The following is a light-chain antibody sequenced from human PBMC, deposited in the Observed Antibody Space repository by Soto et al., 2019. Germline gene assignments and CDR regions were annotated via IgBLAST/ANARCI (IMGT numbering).Light chain of an antibody. J-gene: IGKJ4*01. V-gene: IGKV3D-15*01. Sequence: EIVMKQSPATLSVSPGERVTLSCRPSQNIHSNLAWYQQRPGQAPRPLIYAASTRATGIPARFSGNGFGTEFTLTISSLQSEDLAVDYCQQYSDWPLTFGGGTKVEIK. CDR1: QNIHSN. CDR3: QQYSDWPLT. CDR2: AAS.